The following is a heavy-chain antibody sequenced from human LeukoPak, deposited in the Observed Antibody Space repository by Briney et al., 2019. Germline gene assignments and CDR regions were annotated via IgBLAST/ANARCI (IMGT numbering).Heavy chain of an antibody. CDR2: ISGDVTIT. J-gene: IGHJ6*02. V-gene: IGHV3-43*02. CDR1: GLTLHAYA. Sequence: PGGSLRLSCAASGLTLHAYAMHWVRQALGKGLEGVSLISGDVTITYYADSVKGRFTISRDNSKNSLFLEMNSLRSEDTALYYCAKDTPLFYHYYGIDVWGQGNTVTVSS. CDR3: AKDTPLFYHYYGIDV.